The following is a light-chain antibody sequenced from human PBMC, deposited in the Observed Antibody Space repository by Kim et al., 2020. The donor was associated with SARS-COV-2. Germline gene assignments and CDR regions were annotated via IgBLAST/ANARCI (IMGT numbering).Light chain of an antibody. Sequence: SPGERATISCRASQSVSSSYLAWYQQKPGQAPRLLIYGASSRATGVPDKFSGSGSGTDFTLTITRLEPEDFAVYYCQQYGNSPHTFGQGTKVDIK. J-gene: IGKJ1*01. V-gene: IGKV3-20*01. CDR3: QQYGNSPHT. CDR1: QSVSSSY. CDR2: GAS.